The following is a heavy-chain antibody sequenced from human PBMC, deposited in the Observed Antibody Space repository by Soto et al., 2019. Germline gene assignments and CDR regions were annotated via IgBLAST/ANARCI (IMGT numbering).Heavy chain of an antibody. V-gene: IGHV4-34*01. CDR1: GGSFSGYY. CDR2: INHSGST. Sequence: SETLSLTCAVYGGSFSGYYWSWIRQPPGKGLEWIGEINHSGSTNYNPSLKNRVTISVDTSKNQFSLKLSSVTAAGTAVYYCARAGVAYCSSTSCLNHWLDPWGQGTLVTVYS. D-gene: IGHD2-2*01. CDR3: ARAGVAYCSSTSCLNHWLDP. J-gene: IGHJ5*02.